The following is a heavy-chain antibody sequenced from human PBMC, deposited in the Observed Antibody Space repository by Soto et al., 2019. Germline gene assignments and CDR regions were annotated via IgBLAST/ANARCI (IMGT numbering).Heavy chain of an antibody. V-gene: IGHV1-18*01. CDR2: ISAQNGNT. J-gene: IGHJ4*02. CDR3: ARGRYGDY. D-gene: IGHD1-1*01. Sequence: QVHLVQSGAEVKKPGASVKVSCQASGYAFTTYGITWVRQAPGQGLEGMGWISAQNGNTNYAQKLQGRVTVTRDTSTSTAYMELRSLRSDDTAVYYCARGRYGDYWGQGALVTVSS. CDR1: GYAFTTYG.